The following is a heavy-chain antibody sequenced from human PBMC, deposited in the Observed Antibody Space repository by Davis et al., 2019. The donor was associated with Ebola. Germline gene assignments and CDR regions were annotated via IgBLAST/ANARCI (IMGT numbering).Heavy chain of an antibody. Sequence: ALVKVSCKSSGHTFTGYYLHWVRQAPGQGLEWMGWINPNTDDRGYAQKFQDRVTMTRDTSINTVYMQLSGVTSDDTAVYFCARESGYCSSTSCSKQSFDYWGQGTLVTVSS. D-gene: IGHD2-2*01. V-gene: IGHV1-2*02. CDR1: GHTFTGYY. CDR3: ARESGYCSSTSCSKQSFDY. J-gene: IGHJ4*02. CDR2: INPNTDDR.